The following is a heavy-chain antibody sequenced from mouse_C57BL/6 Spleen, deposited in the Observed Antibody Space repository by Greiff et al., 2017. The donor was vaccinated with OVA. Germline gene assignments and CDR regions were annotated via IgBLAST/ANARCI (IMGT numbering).Heavy chain of an antibody. Sequence: DVKLVESGGGLVQPGGSLSLSCAASGFTFTDYYMSWVRQPPGKALEWLGFIRNKANGYTTEYSASVKGRFTISRDNSQSILYLQMNALRAEDSATYYCARSGSSYPFDYWGQGTTLTVSS. V-gene: IGHV7-3*01. D-gene: IGHD1-1*01. J-gene: IGHJ2*01. CDR2: IRNKANGYTT. CDR1: GFTFTDYY. CDR3: ARSGSSYPFDY.